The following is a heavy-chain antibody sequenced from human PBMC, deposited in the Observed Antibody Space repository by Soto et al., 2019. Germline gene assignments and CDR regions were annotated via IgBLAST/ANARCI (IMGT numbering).Heavy chain of an antibody. J-gene: IGHJ4*02. CDR1: GFTFSSYG. CDR3: EKPPPGTVAGPFDY. D-gene: IGHD6-19*01. V-gene: IGHV3-30*18. CDR2: ISYDGSKK. Sequence: QVQLVASGGGVVQPGRSLRLSCAASGFTFSSYGMHWVRQAPGKGLEWVAVISYDGSKKYYADSVKGRFTISRNNSKNTLYLQMNSLRAEHTAMNYWEKPPPGTVAGPFDYLGQGTLVTVSS.